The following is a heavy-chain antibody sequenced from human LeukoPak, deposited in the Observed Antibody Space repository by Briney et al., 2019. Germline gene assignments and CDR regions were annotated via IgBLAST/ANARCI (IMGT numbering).Heavy chain of an antibody. CDR1: GYSISIDYY. Sequence: SETLSLTCTVSGYSISIDYYWGWIRQPPGKGLEWIGIIYHSGSTYYNPSLKSRVTISVDTSKNQLSLKLSSVTAADTAVYYCAREGYYYDSSGQDSLYFFDYWGQGTLVTVSS. CDR3: AREGYYYDSSGQDSLYFFDY. V-gene: IGHV4-38-2*02. J-gene: IGHJ4*02. D-gene: IGHD3-22*01. CDR2: IYHSGST.